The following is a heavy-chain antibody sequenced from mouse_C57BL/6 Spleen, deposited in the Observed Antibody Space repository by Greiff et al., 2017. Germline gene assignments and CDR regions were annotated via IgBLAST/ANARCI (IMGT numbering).Heavy chain of an antibody. CDR1: GFTFSSYA. CDR2: ISAGGSFT. D-gene: IGHD1-1*01. CDR3: ARDYYGSSYDAMDY. V-gene: IGHV5-4*01. J-gene: IGHJ4*01. Sequence: DVMLVESGGGLVKPGGSLKLSCAASGFTFSSYAMSWVRQTPEKRLEWVATISAGGSFTYYPDNVKGRFTISRDNAKNNLYLQMSHLKSEDTAMYYCARDYYGSSYDAMDYWGQGTSVTVSS.